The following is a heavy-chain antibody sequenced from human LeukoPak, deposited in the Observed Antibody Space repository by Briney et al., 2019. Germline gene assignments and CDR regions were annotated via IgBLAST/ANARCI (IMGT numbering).Heavy chain of an antibody. CDR2: INHSGST. D-gene: IGHD5-24*01. Sequence: SXXLSLTCAVYGGAFSGYYWSWIRPPPGKGREWSGEINHSGSTNYNPTLKSPVPISVDTSNYQFSLKLSSVTAADTAVYYCASTGEMATIGYFDYWGQGTLVTVSS. V-gene: IGHV4-34*01. CDR3: ASTGEMATIGYFDY. CDR1: GGAFSGYY. J-gene: IGHJ4*02.